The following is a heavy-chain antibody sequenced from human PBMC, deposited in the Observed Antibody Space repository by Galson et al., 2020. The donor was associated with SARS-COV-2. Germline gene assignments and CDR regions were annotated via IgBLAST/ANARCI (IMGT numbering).Heavy chain of an antibody. CDR2: IYDSGNT. J-gene: IGHJ5*02. CDR3: ARDPRSGDCCVWFDP. Sequence: SETLSLTCTVSGGSISSGSYYWGWIRQPPGKGLEWIGSIYDSGNTRYNPSLKSRVTISVDTSKNQFSLKLSSLTAADTAVYYCARDPRSGDCCVWFDPWGQGTLVTVSS. D-gene: IGHD2-21*02. CDR1: GGSISSGSYY. V-gene: IGHV4-39*07.